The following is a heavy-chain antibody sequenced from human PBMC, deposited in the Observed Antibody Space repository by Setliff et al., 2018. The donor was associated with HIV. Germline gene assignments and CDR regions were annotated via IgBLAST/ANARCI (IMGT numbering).Heavy chain of an antibody. Sequence: PGGSLRLSCAASGFTFSSYGMHWVRQAPGKGLEWVAIIWYDGSSKYYADSVKGRFTISRDTSKDTLYLQMNSLRAEDTAVYYCARVVGVAPYYYMDAWGKGTTVTVSS. D-gene: IGHD2-15*01. CDR1: GFTFSSYG. V-gene: IGHV3-33*01. CDR2: IWYDGSSK. J-gene: IGHJ6*03. CDR3: ARVVGVAPYYYMDA.